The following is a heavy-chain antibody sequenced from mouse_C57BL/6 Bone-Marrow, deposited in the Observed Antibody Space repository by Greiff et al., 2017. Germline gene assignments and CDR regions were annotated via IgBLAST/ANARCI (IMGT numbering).Heavy chain of an antibody. J-gene: IGHJ2*01. V-gene: IGHV1-50*01. CDR1: GYTFTSYW. CDR2: IDPSDSYT. CDR3: ARGYYGSSYYYFDY. D-gene: IGHD1-1*01. Sequence: QVQLQQPGAELVKPGASVKLSCKASGYTFTSYWMQWVKQRPGQGLEWIGEIDPSDSYTNYNQKFKGKAPLTVDTSSSTAYMQLSSLTSEDSAVYYCARGYYGSSYYYFDYWGQGTTLTVSS.